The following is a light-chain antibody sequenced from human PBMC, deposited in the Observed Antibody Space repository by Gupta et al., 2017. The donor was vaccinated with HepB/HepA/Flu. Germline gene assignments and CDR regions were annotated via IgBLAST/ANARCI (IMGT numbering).Light chain of an antibody. Sequence: QSALTHPASASWSPGQSITISCTGTSSDVGGYNYVSWYQQPPGKAPKLMIYDVSNRPSGVSNRFSGSKSGTTASLTISGLQAEDEADYYCSSYKKSSTLVFGGGTK. CDR2: DVS. V-gene: IGLV2-14*03. J-gene: IGLJ2*01. CDR3: SSYKKSSTLV. CDR1: SSDVGGYNY.